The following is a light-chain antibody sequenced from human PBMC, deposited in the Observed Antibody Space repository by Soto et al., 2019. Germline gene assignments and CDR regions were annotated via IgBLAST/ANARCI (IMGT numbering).Light chain of an antibody. CDR1: SSDVGGYNY. CDR2: DVS. Sequence: QSALTQPRSVSGSPGPSVTISCTGTSSDVGGYNYVSWYQQHPGKAPKLMIYDVSKRPSGVPDRFSGSKSGNTASLTISGLQAEDEADYYCCSYAGSYGVVFGGGTKVTVL. J-gene: IGLJ2*01. CDR3: CSYAGSYGVV. V-gene: IGLV2-11*01.